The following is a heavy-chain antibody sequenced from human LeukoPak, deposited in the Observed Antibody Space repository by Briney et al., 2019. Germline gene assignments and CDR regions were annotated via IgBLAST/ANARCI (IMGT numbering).Heavy chain of an antibody. V-gene: IGHV4-61*02. CDR1: GGSISSGSYY. CDR3: ARDGVNTMVRGADGFDP. CDR2: IYTSGST. D-gene: IGHD3-10*01. Sequence: SETLTLTCTVSGGSISSGSYYWSWIRQPAGKGLEWIGRIYTSGSTNYNPSLKSRVTISVDTSKNQFSLKLTSVTAADTAVYYCARDGVNTMVRGADGFDPWGQGTLVTVSS. J-gene: IGHJ5*02.